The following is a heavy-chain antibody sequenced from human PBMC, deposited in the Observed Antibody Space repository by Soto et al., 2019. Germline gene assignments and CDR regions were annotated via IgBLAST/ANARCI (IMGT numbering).Heavy chain of an antibody. D-gene: IGHD2-15*01. CDR3: ARSPRVIIAAKGTLDY. J-gene: IGHJ4*02. CDR2: ISTSTGNT. CDR1: GYTFTTFG. V-gene: IGHV1-18*04. Sequence: GASVKVSCKASGYTFTTFGITWVRQAPGQGLEWMGWISTSTGNTNYAQKLQGRVTLTKETSTRTAYMELRNPTSDDTAVYYCARSPRVIIAAKGTLDYWGQGTLVTVSS.